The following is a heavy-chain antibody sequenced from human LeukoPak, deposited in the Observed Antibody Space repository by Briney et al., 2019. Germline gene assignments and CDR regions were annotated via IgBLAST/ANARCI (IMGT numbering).Heavy chain of an antibody. J-gene: IGHJ4*02. D-gene: IGHD3/OR15-3a*01. CDR1: GFTFSSYW. Sequence: GGSLRLSCAASGFTFSSYWMAWVRQAPGKGLECVANIQQDGSEKYYVDSVKGRFTISRDNAKNSLYLQMNSLRAEGTAVYYCARDRIGRGDYWGQGTLVTVSS. V-gene: IGHV3-7*05. CDR3: ARDRIGRGDY. CDR2: IQQDGSEK.